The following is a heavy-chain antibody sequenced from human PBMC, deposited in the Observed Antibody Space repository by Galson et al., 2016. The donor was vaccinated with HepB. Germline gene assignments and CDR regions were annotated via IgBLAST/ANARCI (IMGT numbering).Heavy chain of an antibody. Sequence: SLRLSCAASGFPFSPYAMSWVRQPPGKGLEWVSSLSGSGDVTHHADSVKGRFTISRDNSKSTLYLQMNGLRAEDTAVYYCAKVSDDYSDYRRSYYYYMGVWGKGTAVTVSS. CDR2: LSGSGDVT. J-gene: IGHJ6*03. CDR1: GFPFSPYA. CDR3: AKVSDDYSDYRRSYYYYMGV. V-gene: IGHV3-23*01. D-gene: IGHD4-11*01.